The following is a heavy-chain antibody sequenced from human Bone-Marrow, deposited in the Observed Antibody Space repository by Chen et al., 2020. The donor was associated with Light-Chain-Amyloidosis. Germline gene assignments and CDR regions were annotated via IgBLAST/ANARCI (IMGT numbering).Heavy chain of an antibody. D-gene: IGHD6-25*01. CDR1: GGSIRSGDYY. CDR2: IYHSGSI. V-gene: IGHV4-30-4*01. Sequence: QVQLQESGPGLVKPSQTLSLTCTVSGGSIRSGDYYWSWLRQPPGKGLQWIGYIYHSGSINHNPSLNSRVTMSVDTSRNQFSLKLTSVTAADTDVYYCAREVAANYNFYMDVWGKGTTVIVSS. CDR3: AREVAANYNFYMDV. J-gene: IGHJ6*03.